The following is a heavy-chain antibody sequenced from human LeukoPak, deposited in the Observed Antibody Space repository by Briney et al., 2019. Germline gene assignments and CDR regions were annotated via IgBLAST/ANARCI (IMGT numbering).Heavy chain of an antibody. CDR2: TYYKSKWYY. D-gene: IGHD6-13*01. J-gene: IGHJ4*02. CDR3: ARSAAGTIDY. Sequence: SQTLSLTCDISGDSVSSNSATWNWLRQSPSRGLEWLGRTYYKSKWYYGYAVSVKSRITINPDTSRNQFSLHLNSVTPEDTAVYYCARSAAGTIDYWGQGTLVTVSS. V-gene: IGHV6-1*01. CDR1: GDSVSSNSAT.